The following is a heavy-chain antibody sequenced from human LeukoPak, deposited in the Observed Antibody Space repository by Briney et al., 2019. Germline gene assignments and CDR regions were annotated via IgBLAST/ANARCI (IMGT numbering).Heavy chain of an antibody. J-gene: IGHJ4*02. D-gene: IGHD3-22*01. CDR3: ARGQAAFYYYDSSGGFDY. Sequence: SETLSLTCAVYGGSFSGYYWSWIRQPPGKGVEWIGEINHRGSTNYNPSLKSRVTISVDTSKNQFSLKLSSVTAADTAVYYCARGQAAFYYYDSSGGFDYWGQGTLVTVSS. CDR2: INHRGST. CDR1: GGSFSGYY. V-gene: IGHV4-34*01.